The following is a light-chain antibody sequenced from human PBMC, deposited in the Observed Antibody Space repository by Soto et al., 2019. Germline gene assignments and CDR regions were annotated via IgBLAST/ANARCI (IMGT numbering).Light chain of an antibody. CDR3: ATWDGSLSAGV. J-gene: IGLJ2*01. CDR1: SSNIGNNY. CDR2: DNN. Sequence: QSVLTQPPSVSAAPGQKVTISYSGSSSNIGNNYVSWYQQLPGTAPKLLIYDNNERPSGIPDRFSGSKSGTSATLGITGLQTGDEADYYCATWDGSLSAGVFGGGTKLTVL. V-gene: IGLV1-51*01.